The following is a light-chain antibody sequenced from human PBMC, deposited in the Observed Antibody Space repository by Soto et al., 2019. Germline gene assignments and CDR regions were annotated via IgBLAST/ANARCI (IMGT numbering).Light chain of an antibody. V-gene: IGLV1-51*01. CDR1: RSNIGKNF. CDR3: ATWDTDLGTGEVV. Sequence: QSVLTQPPSLSAAPGQTVTISCSGARSNIGKNFVSWYQHLPGTAPKLLIYDNSQRPSGIPDRFSGSKSGTSATLGITGLQTGYEADYYCATWDTDLGTGEVVFGGGTKLTVL. J-gene: IGLJ2*01. CDR2: DNS.